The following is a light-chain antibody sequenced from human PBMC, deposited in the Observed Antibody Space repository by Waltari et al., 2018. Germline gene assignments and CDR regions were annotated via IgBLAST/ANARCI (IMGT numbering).Light chain of an antibody. J-gene: IGLJ3*02. CDR1: ALPKKS. V-gene: IGLV3-10*01. Sequence: SYELTQPPSVSVSPGQTARLTCPGDALPKKSAYWYQQKSGQAPVLVIYEDIKRPTGIPERFSGSSSGTTATLTISGAHVEDEADYYCYSTDFSGHDRVFGGGTKLTVL. CDR3: YSTDFSGHDRV. CDR2: EDI.